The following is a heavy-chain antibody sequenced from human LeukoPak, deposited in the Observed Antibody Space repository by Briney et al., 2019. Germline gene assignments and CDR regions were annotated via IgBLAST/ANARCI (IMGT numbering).Heavy chain of an antibody. CDR3: ARMDYSFYDY. V-gene: IGHV3-48*03. Sequence: PGGSLRLSCAASGFTFSSYEMNWVRQAPGKGLEWVSYISSSGSTIYYADSVKGRFTISRDNAKNSLYLQMNSLRAEDTAVYYCARMDYSFYDYWGQGTLVTVSS. J-gene: IGHJ4*02. D-gene: IGHD4-11*01. CDR1: GFTFSSYE. CDR2: ISSSGSTI.